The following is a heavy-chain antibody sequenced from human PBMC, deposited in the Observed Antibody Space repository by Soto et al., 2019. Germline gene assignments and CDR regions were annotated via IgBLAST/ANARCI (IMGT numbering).Heavy chain of an antibody. V-gene: IGHV1-3*01. CDR1: GYTFTSYA. D-gene: IGHD3-10*01. Sequence: QVQLVQSGAEVKKPGASVKVSCKASGYTFTSYAMHWVRQAPGQRLEWMGWINAGNGNTKYSQKFQGRVTITRDTSANTAYMELSSLRSEDTAVYYCASSYYGSGNPKDYYYGMDVWGQGTTVTVSS. CDR3: ASSYYGSGNPKDYYYGMDV. J-gene: IGHJ6*02. CDR2: INAGNGNT.